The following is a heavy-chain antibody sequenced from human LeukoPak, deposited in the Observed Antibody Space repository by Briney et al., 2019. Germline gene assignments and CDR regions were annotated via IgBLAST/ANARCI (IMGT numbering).Heavy chain of an antibody. V-gene: IGHV3-23*01. D-gene: IGHD2-15*01. CDR2: ISDSGRST. CDR1: VFTFSNYA. J-gene: IGHJ4*02. Sequence: GGSLTLSCAASVFTFSNYAMNWVRQPPAKGLEWVSGISDSGRSTYYADSVNGRSTISRHNSKNTVYLQMKSLRAEDTAVYYCAKGSYSGYCSGGNCYADYFDSWGQGALVTVSS. CDR3: AKGSYSGYCSGGNCYADYFDS.